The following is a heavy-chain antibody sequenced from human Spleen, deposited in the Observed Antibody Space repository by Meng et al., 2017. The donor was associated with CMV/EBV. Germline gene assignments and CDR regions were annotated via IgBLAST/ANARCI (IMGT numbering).Heavy chain of an antibody. CDR3: ARCKIYDFSFYGMDV. V-gene: IGHV3-69-1*01. D-gene: IGHD5/OR15-5a*01. CDR2: ISSSSTI. Sequence: LSLTCAASGFTFSDYYMNWVRQAPGKGLEWVSSISSSSTIYYADSVKGRFTISRDNAEKSLYLQMDSLRAEDTALYFCARCKIYDFSFYGMDVWGQGTAVTVS. CDR1: GFTFSDYY. J-gene: IGHJ6*02.